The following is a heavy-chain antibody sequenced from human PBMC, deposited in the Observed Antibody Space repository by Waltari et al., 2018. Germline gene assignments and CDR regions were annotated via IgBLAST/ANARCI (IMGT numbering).Heavy chain of an antibody. Sequence: QVQLQESGPGLVRPSETLSPNCTVSGGSISSSNYFWAWVRQPPGKGLEWIGSIYYSEITYCNPALKSRVTISGDTSKNQFSLNLSSVTAADSAVYYCARSTGIPTGHYMDVWGKGTTVTISS. CDR1: GGSISSSNYF. CDR2: IYYSEIT. V-gene: IGHV4-39*07. J-gene: IGHJ6*03. CDR3: ARSTGIPTGHYMDV. D-gene: IGHD1-1*01.